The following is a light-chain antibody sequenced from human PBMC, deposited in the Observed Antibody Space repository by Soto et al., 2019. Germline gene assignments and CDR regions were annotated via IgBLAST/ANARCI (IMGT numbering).Light chain of an antibody. V-gene: IGLV2-8*01. J-gene: IGLJ1*01. Sequence: QSVLTQPPSASGSPGQSVTISCTGTSSEVGGYNYVSWYQQHPGKSPKLMIYEVSKLPSGVPDRFSGSKSGNTASLTVSGLQAEDEADYYCSSYAGSSYVFGTGTRSPS. CDR2: EVS. CDR1: SSEVGGYNY. CDR3: SSYAGSSYV.